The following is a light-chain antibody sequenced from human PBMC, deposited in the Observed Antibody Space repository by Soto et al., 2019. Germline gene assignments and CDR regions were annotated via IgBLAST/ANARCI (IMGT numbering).Light chain of an antibody. CDR3: QQSYSVPR. V-gene: IGKV1-39*01. CDR2: AAS. Sequence: DIQMTQSPSSLSASVGDRVTITCRASRSISNYLNWYQQKSGKVPRLLIYAASSLQPGVPSRFSGTGTGTAFTLTINSLQPEDSATYYCQQSYSVPRFGPGTRVDLK. CDR1: RSISNY. J-gene: IGKJ1*01.